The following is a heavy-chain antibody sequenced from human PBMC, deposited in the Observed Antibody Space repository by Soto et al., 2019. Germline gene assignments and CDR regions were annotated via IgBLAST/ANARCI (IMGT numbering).Heavy chain of an antibody. CDR2: ISYDGSNT. CDR1: GVSFNSYD. J-gene: IGHJ5*02. V-gene: IGHV3-30*03. Sequence: VGSLRFSCAASGVSFNSYDMHWVRQAPGKGPEWVAIISYDGSNTYYSDSVRGRFTISRDNSKDTLYLQMHSLRSEDTAIYYCARISRHCSGGDCHAWGQGTQVTVSS. CDR3: ARISRHCSGGDCHA. D-gene: IGHD2-15*01.